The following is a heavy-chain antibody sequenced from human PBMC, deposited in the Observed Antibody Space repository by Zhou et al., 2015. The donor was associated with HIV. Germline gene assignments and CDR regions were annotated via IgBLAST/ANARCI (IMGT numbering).Heavy chain of an antibody. J-gene: IGHJ3*01. V-gene: IGHV1-69*06. CDR2: IIPIFGTE. D-gene: IGHD2-8*02. Sequence: QVQLVQSGAEVKKPGSSVKVSCKASGGTFSTYAFSWVRQAPGQGLEWMGGIIPIFGTENYAQKFQGRVTITADKSTSTAYMELSSLRSEDTAVYYCARTGGNYDFAFDVWGQGTRVIVSS. CDR3: ARTGGNYDFAFDV. CDR1: GGTFSTYA.